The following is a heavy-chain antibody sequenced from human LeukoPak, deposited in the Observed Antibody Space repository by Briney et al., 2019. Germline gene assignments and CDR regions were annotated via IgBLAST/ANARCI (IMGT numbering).Heavy chain of an antibody. V-gene: IGHV4-59*01. CDR2: IYYSGST. CDR1: GGSISSYY. CDR3: ARDLGYCSSTSCYGWFDP. J-gene: IGHJ5*02. D-gene: IGHD2-2*03. Sequence: SETLSLTCTVSGGSISSYYWSWIRQPPGKGLEWIGYIYYSGSTNYNPSLKSRVTISVDTSKNQFSLKPSSVTAAGTAVYYCARDLGYCSSTSCYGWFDPWGQGTLVTVSS.